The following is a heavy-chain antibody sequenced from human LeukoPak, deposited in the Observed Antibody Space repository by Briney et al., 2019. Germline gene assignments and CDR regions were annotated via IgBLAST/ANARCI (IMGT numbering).Heavy chain of an antibody. CDR3: ARALGYSYGYAVDY. CDR2: ISSSSGTI. Sequence: GGSLRLSCAASGFIFSNYNMNWDRQTPGKGLEWLSYISSSSGTIYYADSVKGRFTISGDDAKNSLYLQMNSLRAEDTAVYYCARALGYSYGYAVDYWGQGTLVTVSS. CDR1: GFIFSNYN. D-gene: IGHD5-18*01. V-gene: IGHV3-48*01. J-gene: IGHJ4*02.